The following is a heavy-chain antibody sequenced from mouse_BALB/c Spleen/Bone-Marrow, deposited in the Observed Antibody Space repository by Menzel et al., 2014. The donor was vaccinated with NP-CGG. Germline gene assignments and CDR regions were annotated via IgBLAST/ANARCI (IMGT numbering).Heavy chain of an antibody. D-gene: IGHD1-1*01. J-gene: IGHJ4*01. CDR2: ISSGGSYT. V-gene: IGHV5-6-4*01. Sequence: EVKLEESGGGLVKPGGSLKLSCAASGFTFSSYTMSWVRQTPEKRLEWVATISSGGSYTYYPDSVKGRFTISRDNAKNTLYLQMSSLKSEDTAMYYCTRDPFYYGSSYAMDYWGQGTSVPVSS. CDR1: GFTFSSYT. CDR3: TRDPFYYGSSYAMDY.